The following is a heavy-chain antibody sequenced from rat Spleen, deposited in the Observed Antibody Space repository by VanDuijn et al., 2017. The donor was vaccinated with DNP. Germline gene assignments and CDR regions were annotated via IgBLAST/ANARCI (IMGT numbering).Heavy chain of an antibody. J-gene: IGHJ3*01. CDR1: GFTFNNYW. CDR3: TTDAAY. V-gene: IGHV5-31*01. CDR2: ITPSGGNT. D-gene: IGHD1-6*01. Sequence: EVQLVESGGGLVQPGRSLKLSCVASGFTFNNYWMTWIRQVPGKGLEWVASITPSGGNTYYRDSVKGRFTVSRDNTKSSLYLQMDSLRSEDTATYYCTTDAAYWGQGALVTVSS.